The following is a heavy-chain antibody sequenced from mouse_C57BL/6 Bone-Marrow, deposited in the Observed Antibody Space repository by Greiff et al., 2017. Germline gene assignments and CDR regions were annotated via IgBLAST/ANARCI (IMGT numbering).Heavy chain of an antibody. D-gene: IGHD2-4*01. V-gene: IGHV1-82*01. CDR1: GYAFSSSW. CDR3: ARTGGLRRAMDY. CDR2: IYPGDGDT. Sequence: VQLQQSGPELVKPGASVKISCKASGYAFSSSWMNWVKQRPGKGLEWIGRIYPGDGDTNYNGKFKGKATLTADKSSSTAYMQLSSLTSEDSAVYFCARTGGLRRAMDYGGQGTSVTVSS. J-gene: IGHJ4*01.